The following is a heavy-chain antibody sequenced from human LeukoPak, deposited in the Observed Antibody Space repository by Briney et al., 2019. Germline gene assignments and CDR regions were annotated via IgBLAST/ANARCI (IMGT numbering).Heavy chain of an antibody. Sequence: ASVKVSCKASGYTFSTYAMHWVRQAPGQSLEWMGWIIPGNGNTKYSQNFQGRVTITTDTSESTAYMELSSLRSEDTAMYYCARDDGNTWLLDSWGQGTLVTVSS. J-gene: IGHJ4*02. CDR3: ARDDGNTWLLDS. CDR1: GYTFSTYA. D-gene: IGHD5-24*01. CDR2: IIPGNGNT. V-gene: IGHV1-3*01.